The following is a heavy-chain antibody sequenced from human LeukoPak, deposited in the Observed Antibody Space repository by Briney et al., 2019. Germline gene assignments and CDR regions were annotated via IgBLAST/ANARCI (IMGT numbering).Heavy chain of an antibody. CDR1: GGSISSGSYY. CDR2: IYTSGST. V-gene: IGHV4-61*02. Sequence: TSETLSLTCTVSGGSISSGSYYWSWIRQPAGKGLEWIGRIYTSGSTNYNPSLKSRVTISVDTSKNQFSLKLSSVTAADTAVYYCASGVCTNGVCYWVDYWGQGTLVTVSS. J-gene: IGHJ4*02. D-gene: IGHD2-8*01. CDR3: ASGVCTNGVCYWVDY.